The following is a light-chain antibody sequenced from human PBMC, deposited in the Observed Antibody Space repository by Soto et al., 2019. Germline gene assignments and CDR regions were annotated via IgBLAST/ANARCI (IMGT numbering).Light chain of an antibody. CDR2: MVS. V-gene: IGKV2-30*01. Sequence: DVVMTQSPLSLPVTLGQPASISCRSSQSLVYSDGNTYLNWFHQRPGQSPRRLIYMVSNRDSGVPHRFSGSGSGTDFTLKISRVEAEDVGVYYCMQGTFGPLTFGGGTKVEIK. J-gene: IGKJ4*01. CDR3: MQGTFGPLT. CDR1: QSLVYSDGNTY.